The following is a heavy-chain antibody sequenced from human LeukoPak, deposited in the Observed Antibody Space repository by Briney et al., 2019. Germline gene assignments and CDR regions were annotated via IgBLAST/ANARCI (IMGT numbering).Heavy chain of an antibody. CDR3: ARGDYYYMDV. V-gene: IGHV3-21*01. CDR1: GFTFSSYG. J-gene: IGHJ6*03. CDR2: ISSSSSYI. Sequence: GGSPRLSCAASGFTFSSYGMSWVRQAPGKGLEWVPSISSSSSYIHNADSVKGRFTISRDNAKNSLFLQMNGLRAEDTAIYYCARGDYYYMDVWGKGTTVTVSS.